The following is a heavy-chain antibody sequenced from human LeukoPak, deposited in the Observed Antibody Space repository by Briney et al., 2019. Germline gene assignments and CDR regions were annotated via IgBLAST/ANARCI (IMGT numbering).Heavy chain of an antibody. J-gene: IGHJ4*02. CDR3: AKGPDCSSTSCCALRFSFAY. CDR2: ISRSGGST. V-gene: IGHV3-23*01. Sequence: GGSLRLSCAASGFTFSSYAMSWVRQAPGKGLEWVSAISRSGGSTYYADSVKGRFTISRDNSKNTLYLQMNSLRAEDTAVYYCAKGPDCSSTSCCALRFSFAYWGQGTLVTVSS. D-gene: IGHD2-2*01. CDR1: GFTFSSYA.